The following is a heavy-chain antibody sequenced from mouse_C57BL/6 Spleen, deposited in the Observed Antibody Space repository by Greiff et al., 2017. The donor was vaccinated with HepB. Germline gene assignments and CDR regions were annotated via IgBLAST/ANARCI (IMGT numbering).Heavy chain of an antibody. Sequence: VQLQQPGAELVKPGASVKLSCKASGYTFTSYWMHWVKQRPGQGLEWIGMIHPNSGSTNYNEKFKSKATLTVDKSSSTAYMQLSSLTSEYSAVYYCARSSDYGYDYYYAMDYWGQGTSATVSS. V-gene: IGHV1-64*01. CDR1: GYTFTSYW. CDR3: ARSSDYGYDYYYAMDY. D-gene: IGHD2-2*01. J-gene: IGHJ4*01. CDR2: IHPNSGST.